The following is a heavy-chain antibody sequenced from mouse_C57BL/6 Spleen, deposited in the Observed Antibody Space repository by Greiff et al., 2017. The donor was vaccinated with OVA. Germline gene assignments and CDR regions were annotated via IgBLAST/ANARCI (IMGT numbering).Heavy chain of an antibody. D-gene: IGHD2-3*01. V-gene: IGHV6-3*01. CDR2: IRLKSDNYAT. J-gene: IGHJ2*01. CDR3: TGPYDGYYCDY. Sequence: EVKLQESGGGLVQPGGSMKLSCVASGFTFSNYWMNWVRQSPEKGLEWVAQIRLKSDNYATHYAESVKGRFTISRDDSKSSVYLQMNNLRAEDTGIYYCTGPYDGYYCDYWGQGTTLTVSS. CDR1: GFTFSNYW.